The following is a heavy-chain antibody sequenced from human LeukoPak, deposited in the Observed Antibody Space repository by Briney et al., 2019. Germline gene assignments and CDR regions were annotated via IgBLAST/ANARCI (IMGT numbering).Heavy chain of an antibody. CDR2: IYYSVST. CDR3: ARSHGPYYFDY. V-gene: IGHV4-59*01. Sequence: SETLSLTCTVSGDSISNYYWSWIRQPPGKGLEWIGYIYYSVSTNYNPSLKSRVTIPVDTSKNQFSLKLSSVTAADTAVYYCARSHGPYYFDYWGQGTLVTVSS. CDR1: GDSISNYY. J-gene: IGHJ4*02.